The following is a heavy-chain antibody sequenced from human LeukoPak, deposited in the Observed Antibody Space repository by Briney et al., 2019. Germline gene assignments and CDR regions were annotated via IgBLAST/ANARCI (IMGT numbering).Heavy chain of an antibody. CDR3: AKAEPASGYDY. V-gene: IGHV3-48*01. J-gene: IGHJ4*02. Sequence: GGSLRLSCAASGFTFSRYSMNWVRQAPGKGLEWISYISDSSRTIYYADYVKGRFTISRDNAKNTLYLQMNSLRAEDTAVYYCAKAEPASGYDYWGQGTLVTVSS. CDR2: ISDSSRTI. CDR1: GFTFSRYS. D-gene: IGHD1-14*01.